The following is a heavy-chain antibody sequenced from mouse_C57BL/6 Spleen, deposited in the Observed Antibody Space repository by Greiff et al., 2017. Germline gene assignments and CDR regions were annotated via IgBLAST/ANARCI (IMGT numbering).Heavy chain of an antibody. J-gene: IGHJ1*03. V-gene: IGHV5-16*01. CDR3: ARGKYSNYDWYFDV. CDR2: INYDGSST. CDR1: GFTFSDYY. Sequence: EVQLVESEGGLVQPGSSMKLSCTASGFTFSDYYMAWVRQVPEKGLEWVANINYDGSSTYYLDSLKSRFIISRDNAKNILYLQMSSLKSEDTATYYCARGKYSNYDWYFDVWGTGTTVTVSS. D-gene: IGHD2-5*01.